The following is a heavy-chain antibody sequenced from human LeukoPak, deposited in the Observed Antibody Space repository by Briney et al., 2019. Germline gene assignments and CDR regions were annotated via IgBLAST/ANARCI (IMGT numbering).Heavy chain of an antibody. D-gene: IGHD3-22*01. CDR3: ASPPRHYYDSSGYYHRAY. J-gene: IGHJ4*02. V-gene: IGHV4-39*01. Sequence: SETLSLTCTVSGGSISSSSYYWVWIRQPPGKGLEWIGSIYYSGSTYYNPSLKSRVTISVDTSKNQFSLKLSSVTAADTAVYYCASPPRHYYDSSGYYHRAYWGQGTLVTVSS. CDR1: GGSISSSSYY. CDR2: IYYSGST.